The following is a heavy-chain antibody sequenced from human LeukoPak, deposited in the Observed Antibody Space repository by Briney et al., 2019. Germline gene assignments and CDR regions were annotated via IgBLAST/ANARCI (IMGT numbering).Heavy chain of an antibody. D-gene: IGHD2-2*01. J-gene: IGHJ5*02. CDR2: ISSSSSYI. CDR3: ARDLRLRDCSSTSCYQRS. Sequence: GGSLRLSCAASGFTFSSYWMSWVRQAPGKGLEWVSSISSSSSYIYYADSVKGRFTISRDNAKNSLYLQMNSLRAEDTAVYYCARDLRLRDCSSTSCYQRSWGQGTLVTVSS. CDR1: GFTFSSYW. V-gene: IGHV3-21*01.